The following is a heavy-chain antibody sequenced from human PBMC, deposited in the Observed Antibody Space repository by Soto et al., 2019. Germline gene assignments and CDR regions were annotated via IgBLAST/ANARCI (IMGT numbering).Heavy chain of an antibody. Sequence: QVHLVQSGAEVKKPGSSVKVSCKASGLTFSSSTLTWVRQVPGQGPEWMGGIIPFFNSVNYAQKFQDRVTITADVSTSTTYMELRSLRSEDTAVYYCARRHQYGGNSDAFEFWGQGTVVTVSS. D-gene: IGHD2-21*02. V-gene: IGHV1-69*12. CDR2: IIPFFNSV. CDR1: GLTFSSST. CDR3: ARRHQYGGNSDAFEF. J-gene: IGHJ3*01.